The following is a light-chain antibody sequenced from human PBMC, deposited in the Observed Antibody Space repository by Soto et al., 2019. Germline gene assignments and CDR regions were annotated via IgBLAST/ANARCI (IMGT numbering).Light chain of an antibody. Sequence: QSVLTQPPSASGTPGQRVTISCSGSSSNIGRNTVNWYQQLPGTAPKLLIYSNNQRPSGVPHRFSGSKSGTSASLAISGLQSEEEADYYCAAWDDSLNGYVFGAGTKLTVL. CDR3: AAWDDSLNGYV. CDR1: SSNIGRNT. CDR2: SNN. V-gene: IGLV1-44*01. J-gene: IGLJ1*01.